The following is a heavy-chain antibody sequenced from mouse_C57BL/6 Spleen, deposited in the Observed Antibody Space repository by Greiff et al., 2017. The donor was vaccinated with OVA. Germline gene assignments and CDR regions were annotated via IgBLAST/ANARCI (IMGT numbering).Heavy chain of an antibody. J-gene: IGHJ2*01. D-gene: IGHD1-1*01. CDR2: IYPRDGSP. V-gene: IGHV1-85*01. CDR3: ARSIYYYGSSYGY. Sequence: QVQLQQSGPELVKPGASVKLSCKASGYTFTSYAINWVKQRPGQGLEWIGWIYPRDGSPKYNEQFKGKATLTVATSSSTAYMELHSLTSEDSAVYFCARSIYYYGSSYGYWGQGTTLTVSS. CDR1: GYTFTSYA.